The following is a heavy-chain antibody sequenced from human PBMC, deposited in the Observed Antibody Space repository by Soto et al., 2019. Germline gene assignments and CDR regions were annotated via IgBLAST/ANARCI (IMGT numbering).Heavy chain of an antibody. CDR3: VSGSFPSWFDP. Sequence: QITLKESGPTLVKPTQTLTLTCTFSGFSLSTTGAGVGWIRQPPGKALEWLALLYWDDDKTYSPSLQSRLTITKDTSKTQVNHTMTNMDPVDTATYYCVSGSFPSWFDPWGQGTMVTISS. D-gene: IGHD3-10*01. J-gene: IGHJ5*02. CDR2: LYWDDDK. V-gene: IGHV2-5*02. CDR1: GFSLSTTGAG.